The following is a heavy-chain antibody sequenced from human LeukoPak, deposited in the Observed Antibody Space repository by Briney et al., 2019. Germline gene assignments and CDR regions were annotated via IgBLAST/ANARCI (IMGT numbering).Heavy chain of an antibody. D-gene: IGHD3-9*01. Sequence: ASVKVSCKVSGYTLTELSMHWVRQAPGKGLEWMGGFDPEDGETIYAQKFQGRVTMTEDTSTDTAYMELSSLRSEDTAVYYCAIIRYFDWISPSYYYYGMDVWGQGTTVTVSS. J-gene: IGHJ6*02. V-gene: IGHV1-24*01. CDR1: GYTLTELS. CDR2: FDPEDGET. CDR3: AIIRYFDWISPSYYYYGMDV.